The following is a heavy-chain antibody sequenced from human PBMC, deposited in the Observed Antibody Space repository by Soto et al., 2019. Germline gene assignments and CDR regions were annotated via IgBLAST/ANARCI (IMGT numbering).Heavy chain of an antibody. V-gene: IGHV1-69*13. Sequence: GASVKVSCKASGGTFSSYAISWVRQAPGQGLEWMGGIIPIFGTANYAQKFQGRVTITADESTSTAYMELSSLRSEDTAVYYCAKYYYDSSAYSEITPGGFVWGQGTLVTVSS. J-gene: IGHJ4*02. D-gene: IGHD3-22*01. CDR1: GGTFSSYA. CDR3: AKYYYDSSAYSEITPGGFV. CDR2: IIPIFGTA.